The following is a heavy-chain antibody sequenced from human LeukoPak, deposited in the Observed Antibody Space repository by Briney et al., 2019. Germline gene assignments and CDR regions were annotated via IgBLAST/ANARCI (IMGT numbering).Heavy chain of an antibody. D-gene: IGHD3-3*01. V-gene: IGHV4-61*02. CDR3: ARAKDTIFGVDHAFDI. J-gene: IGHJ3*02. CDR2: IYTSGST. Sequence: PSETLSLTCTVSGGSISSGSYYWSWIRQPAGKGLEWIGRIYTSGSTNYNPSLKSRVTISVETSKNQFSLKLSSVTAADTAVYYCARAKDTIFGVDHAFDIWGQGTMVTVSS. CDR1: GGSISSGSYY.